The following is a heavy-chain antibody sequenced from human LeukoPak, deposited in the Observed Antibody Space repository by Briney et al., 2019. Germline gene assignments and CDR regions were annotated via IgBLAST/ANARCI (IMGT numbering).Heavy chain of an antibody. J-gene: IGHJ6*02. CDR2: INSDGSST. CDR3: ARDLGDLSWGSYHYYYGMDV. Sequence: GGSLRLSCAASGFTFSIYWMHWVRQAPGKGLVWVSRINSDGSSTSYADSVKGRFTISRDNAKNSLYLQMNSLRAEDTAVYYCARDLGDLSWGSYHYYYGMDVWGQGTTVTVSS. D-gene: IGHD3-16*02. CDR1: GFTFSIYW. V-gene: IGHV3-74*01.